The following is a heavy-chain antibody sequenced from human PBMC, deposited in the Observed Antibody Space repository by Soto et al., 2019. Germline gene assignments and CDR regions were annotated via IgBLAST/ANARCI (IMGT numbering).Heavy chain of an antibody. CDR1: GFTFSTYS. D-gene: IGHD3-10*01. V-gene: IGHV3-21*01. CDR3: ARGYGSGSYYKYYFDY. CDR2: ISSSTFYI. J-gene: IGHJ4*02. Sequence: PGGSLRLSCAASGFTFSTYSMNWVRQAPGKGLEWVSSISSSTFYIYYADSVEGRFTISRDNARNSLYLQMNSLRAEDTAVYYCARGYGSGSYYKYYFDYWGQGTLVTAPQ.